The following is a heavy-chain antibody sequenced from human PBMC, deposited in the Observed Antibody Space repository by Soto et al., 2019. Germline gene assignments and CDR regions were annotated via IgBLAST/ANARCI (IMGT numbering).Heavy chain of an antibody. CDR2: IYPGDSHT. D-gene: IGHD2-2*02. CDR3: ARQGYCSTTACSTVDY. J-gene: IGHJ4*02. Sequence: GESLKISCKGSGYSFTSYWIGWVRQMPGKGLEWLGIIYPGDSHTRYSPSFHGQVTISGDKSIRTAYLQWNSLRAADTAIYYYARQGYCSTTACSTVDYWGQGTLVTVSS. V-gene: IGHV5-51*01. CDR1: GYSFTSYW.